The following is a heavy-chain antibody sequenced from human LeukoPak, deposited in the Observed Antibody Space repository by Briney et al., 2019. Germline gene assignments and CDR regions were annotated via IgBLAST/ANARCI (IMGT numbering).Heavy chain of an antibody. D-gene: IGHD4-17*01. J-gene: IGHJ3*02. Sequence: GGSLRLSCAASGFTFSSYTMNWVRQAPGKGLEWVSYISSSSSIIYYADSVKGRFTISRDNAKNSLYLQMNSLRAEDTAVYYCARGPYGDYVDALDIWGQGTMVTVSS. CDR1: GFTFSSYT. V-gene: IGHV3-48*01. CDR3: ARGPYGDYVDALDI. CDR2: ISSSSSII.